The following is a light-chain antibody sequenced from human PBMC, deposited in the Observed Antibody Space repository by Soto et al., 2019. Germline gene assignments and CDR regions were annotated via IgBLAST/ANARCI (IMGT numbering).Light chain of an antibody. J-gene: IGKJ3*01. CDR3: QQYGSSPGFT. Sequence: EIVLTQSPGTLSLSPGERATLSCRASQSVSSDYLAWYQQKPGQTPKVLIYRASSRATGIPDRFSGSGSGTDFTLTISRLEPEDFAVYYCQQYGSSPGFTFGPGTKVDIK. V-gene: IGKV3-20*01. CDR2: RAS. CDR1: QSVSSDY.